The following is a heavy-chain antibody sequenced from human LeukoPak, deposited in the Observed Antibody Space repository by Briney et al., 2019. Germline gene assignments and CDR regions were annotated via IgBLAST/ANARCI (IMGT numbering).Heavy chain of an antibody. V-gene: IGHV4-59*08. J-gene: IGHJ6*02. CDR3: ARLLVPTTYFYYYYGMDV. D-gene: IGHD4-17*01. CDR1: GGSISSYY. Sequence: SETLSLTCTVSGGSISSYYWSWIRQPPGKGLEWIGYIYYSGSTNYNPSLKSRVTISVDTSKNQFSLKLSSVTAADTAVYYCARLLVPTTYFYYYYGMDVWGQGTTVTASS. CDR2: IYYSGST.